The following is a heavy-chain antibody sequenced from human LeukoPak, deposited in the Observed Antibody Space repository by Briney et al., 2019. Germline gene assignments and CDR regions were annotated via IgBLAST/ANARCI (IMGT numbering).Heavy chain of an antibody. V-gene: IGHV4-38-2*02. CDR3: ARDWGVGGRPGYMDV. D-gene: IGHD6-6*01. CDR2: IYHSGST. J-gene: IGHJ6*03. CDR1: GYSISSGYY. Sequence: SETLSLTCTVSGYSISSGYYWGWIRQPPGMGLEWIGSIYHSGSTYYNPSLKSRVTILVDTSKNQVSLKLSSVTAADTAVCFCARDWGVGGRPGYMDVWGKGTTVTVSS.